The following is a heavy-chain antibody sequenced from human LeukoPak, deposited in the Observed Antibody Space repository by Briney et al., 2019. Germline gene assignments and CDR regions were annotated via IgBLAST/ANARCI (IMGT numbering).Heavy chain of an antibody. CDR2: ISGSGGST. J-gene: IGHJ4*02. CDR3: ARRSGSYYYFDY. V-gene: IGHV3-23*01. D-gene: IGHD1-26*01. CDR1: GFTFSSYA. Sequence: GGSLRLSCAASGFTFSSYAMSWVRQAPGKGLEWVSAISGSGGSTYYADSVKGRFTISRDNSKNTLYLQMNSLRAEDTAVYYCARRSGSYYYFDYWGQGTLVTVSS.